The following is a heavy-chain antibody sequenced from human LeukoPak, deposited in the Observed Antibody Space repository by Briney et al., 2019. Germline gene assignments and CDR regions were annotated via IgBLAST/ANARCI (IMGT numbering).Heavy chain of an antibody. V-gene: IGHV3-43D*03. CDR2: ISWDGGST. D-gene: IGHD1-14*01. Sequence: AGGSLRLSCAASGFAFDDYAMHWVRQAPGKGLEWVSLISWDGGSTYYADSVKGRFPISRDNSKNTLYLQMNSLRAEDTAVYYCARNFNHFDYWGQGTLVTVSS. CDR3: ARNFNHFDY. CDR1: GFAFDDYA. J-gene: IGHJ4*02.